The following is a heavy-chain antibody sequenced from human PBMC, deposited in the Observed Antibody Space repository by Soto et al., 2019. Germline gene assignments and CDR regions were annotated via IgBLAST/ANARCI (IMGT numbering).Heavy chain of an antibody. Sequence: SETLSLTCAVSGGSISSSNWWSWVRQPPGKGLEWIGEIYHSGSTNYNPSLKSRVTISVDKSKNHFSLKLSSVTAADTAVYYCARDREGSYGMDDWGQGTTVTVSS. CDR2: IYHSGST. CDR1: GGSISSSNW. CDR3: ARDREGSYGMDD. V-gene: IGHV4-4*02. J-gene: IGHJ6*02.